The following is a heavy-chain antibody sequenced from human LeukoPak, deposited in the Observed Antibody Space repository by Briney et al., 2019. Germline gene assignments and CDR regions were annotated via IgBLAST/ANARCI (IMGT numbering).Heavy chain of an antibody. Sequence: QTGGSLRLSCAASGFTFSNYGMSWVRRAPGKGLEWVSVISGSGGSTYYADSVKGRFTISRDNSKNTLYLQMNSLRAEDTAVYYCAKRDGHWDFDYWGQGTLVTVSS. V-gene: IGHV3-23*01. CDR1: GFTFSNYG. CDR2: ISGSGGST. CDR3: AKRDGHWDFDY. J-gene: IGHJ4*02. D-gene: IGHD5-24*01.